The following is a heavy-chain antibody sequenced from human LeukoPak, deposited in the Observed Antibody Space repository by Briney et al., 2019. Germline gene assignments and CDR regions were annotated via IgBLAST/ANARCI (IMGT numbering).Heavy chain of an antibody. J-gene: IGHJ3*02. V-gene: IGHV4-59*01. CDR2: IYYSGST. D-gene: IGHD3-22*01. Sequence: SETLSLTCTVSGGSISSYYWSWIRQPPGKGLEWIGYIYYSGSTNYNPSLKSRVTISVDTSKNQFSLKLSSVTAADTAVYYCARHYYDSSGYYYEAFDIWGQGAMVTVSS. CDR1: GGSISSYY. CDR3: ARHYYDSSGYYYEAFDI.